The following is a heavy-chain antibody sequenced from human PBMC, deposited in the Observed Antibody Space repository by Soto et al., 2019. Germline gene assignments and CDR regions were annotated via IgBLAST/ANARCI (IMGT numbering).Heavy chain of an antibody. J-gene: IGHJ5*02. V-gene: IGHV4-39*01. Sequence: SETLSLTCTVSGGSISSSSYYWGWIRQPPGKGLEWIGSIYYSGSTYYSPSLKSRVTISVDTSKNQFSLRLSSVTAADTAVYYCARHSGIAVAGGSWFDPWGQGTLVT. D-gene: IGHD6-19*01. CDR1: GGSISSSSYY. CDR2: IYYSGST. CDR3: ARHSGIAVAGGSWFDP.